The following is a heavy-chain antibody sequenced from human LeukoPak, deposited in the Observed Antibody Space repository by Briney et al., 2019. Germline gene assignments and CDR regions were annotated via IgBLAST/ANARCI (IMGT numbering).Heavy chain of an antibody. V-gene: IGHV4-34*01. CDR3: ARGSGTKGTDY. CDR1: GGSSSGYY. D-gene: IGHD1-7*01. J-gene: IGHJ4*02. CDR2: INHSGST. Sequence: SETLSLTCAVYGGSSSGYYWSWIRQPPGKGLEWIGEINHSGSTNYNPSLKSRVTISVDTSKNQFSLKLSSVTAADTAVYYCARGSGTKGTDYWGQGTLVTVSS.